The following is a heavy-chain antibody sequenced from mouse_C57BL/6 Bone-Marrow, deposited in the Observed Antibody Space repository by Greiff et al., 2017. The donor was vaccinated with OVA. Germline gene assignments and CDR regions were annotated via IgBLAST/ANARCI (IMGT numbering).Heavy chain of an antibody. D-gene: IGHD2-3*01. CDR3: ARRGWLLSYFDY. V-gene: IGHV14-2*01. CDR2: IDPEDGDT. Sequence: VQLQQSGAELVKPGASVKLSCTASGFNIKDYYMHWVKQRTEQGLEWIGRIDPEDGDTKYAPKFQGKATITADTSSNTAYLQLSSLTSEDTAVYYCARRGWLLSYFDYWGQGTTLTVSS. J-gene: IGHJ2*01. CDR1: GFNIKDYY.